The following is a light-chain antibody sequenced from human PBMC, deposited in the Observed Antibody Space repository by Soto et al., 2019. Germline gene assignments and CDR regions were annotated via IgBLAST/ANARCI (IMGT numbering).Light chain of an antibody. CDR3: QQYNNWPPRT. CDR2: SAS. J-gene: IGKJ4*01. CDR1: QSVSTN. Sequence: EIEMTQSPATLSVSPGEKATLSCRASQSVSTNLAWYQQKPGQAPRLLIYSASTRDTGIPARFSGSGSGTEFTLSISSLQSEDFAVYYCQQYNNWPPRTFGGGTKVEIK. V-gene: IGKV3-15*01.